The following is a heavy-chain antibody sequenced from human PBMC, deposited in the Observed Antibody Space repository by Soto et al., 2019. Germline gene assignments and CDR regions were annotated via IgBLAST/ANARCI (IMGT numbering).Heavy chain of an antibody. CDR3: AKTGYGSDVLWWFVR. J-gene: IGHJ5*02. D-gene: IGHD5-12*01. CDR1: GFTLSSYA. CDR2: ISASGDNT. Sequence: EVQVLESGGGLVQPGGSLRLSCVASGFTLSSYAITWVRQAPGKGLEWVSAISASGDNTYYADSVKGRFTIFRDNYKNSLYLQMNSVRAGVKAIYYCAKTGYGSDVLWWFVRWGQGTLVTVSS. V-gene: IGHV3-23*01.